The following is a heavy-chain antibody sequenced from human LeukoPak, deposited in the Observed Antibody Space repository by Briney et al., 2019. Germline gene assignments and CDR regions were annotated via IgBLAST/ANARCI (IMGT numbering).Heavy chain of an antibody. CDR2: ISWNSGSI. V-gene: IGHV3-9*01. Sequence: HPDRCLRLSCPAVWLQFAGFSTPGASQAPGKGLASVSGISWNSGSIVDTVSVKGRFTISRDNAKNSLFLQMNSLRPEDTAFYYCAKGTGRYWTFFDSGGQGTLVTVSS. CDR1: LQFAGFS. D-gene: IGHD1-26*01. CDR3: AKGTGRYWTFFDS. J-gene: IGHJ4*02.